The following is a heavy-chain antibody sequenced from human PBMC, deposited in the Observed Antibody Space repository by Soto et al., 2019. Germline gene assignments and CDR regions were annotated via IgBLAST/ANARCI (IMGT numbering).Heavy chain of an antibody. CDR3: VTRASCIGGSFYQDYYFDF. D-gene: IGHD2-15*01. J-gene: IGHJ2*01. CDR2: IYPSDSDI. Sequence: PGEAQNISCKGSGYRSAHYWIGWVRQMRGEGLEWMGIIYPSDSDIRYSPSFQGQVTISADKSTTTAYLQWSSLKASDTAIYYCVTRASCIGGSFYQDYYFDFWGRGTLFTVSS. V-gene: IGHV5-51*01. CDR1: GYRSAHYW.